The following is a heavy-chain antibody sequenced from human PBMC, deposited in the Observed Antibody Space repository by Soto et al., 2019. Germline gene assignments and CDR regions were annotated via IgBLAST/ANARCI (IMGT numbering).Heavy chain of an antibody. CDR1: GFSLSTKGVS. CDR3: ARRGFVIGDFDY. Sequence: QITLKESGPTLVKPTQTLTLTCTFSGFSLSTKGVSVGWIRQPPGKALEWLALIYWDDDKRYSPSLKSRLTITKDTSKNQVVLTLTNMDPVDTATYYCARRGFVIGDFDYWGQGTLVTVSS. CDR2: IYWDDDK. V-gene: IGHV2-5*02. J-gene: IGHJ4*02. D-gene: IGHD3-10*01.